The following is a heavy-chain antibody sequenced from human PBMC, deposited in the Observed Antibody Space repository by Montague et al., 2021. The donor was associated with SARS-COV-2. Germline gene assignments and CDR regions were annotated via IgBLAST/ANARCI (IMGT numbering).Heavy chain of an antibody. CDR3: ARRRLREDYFDF. Sequence: SETLSLTCTVSGDSVSSSDHYWDWIRQPPGKGLEWLGIVYYSGYTYYNPSVKGRVTIPIDASKNQFSLKLNSLTATDTAIYHCARRRLREDYFDFWGQGTLLTVSS. J-gene: IGHJ4*02. CDR2: VYYSGYT. D-gene: IGHD4-17*01. V-gene: IGHV4-39*01. CDR1: GDSVSSSDHY.